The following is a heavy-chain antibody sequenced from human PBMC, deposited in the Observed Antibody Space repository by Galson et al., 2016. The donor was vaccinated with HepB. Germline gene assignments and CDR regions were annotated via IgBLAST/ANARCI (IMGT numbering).Heavy chain of an antibody. CDR1: GFTFSHYG. V-gene: IGHV3-33*01. J-gene: IGHJ4*02. D-gene: IGHD3-22*01. CDR2: IWSDGSQK. Sequence: SLRLSCAASGFTFSHYGLHWVRQAPGRGLEWVAAIWSDGSQKHYADSVEGRFTISRDDSKNTMYLQMNGLRGDDTALYYCGRDLRITVIDDWGQGTLVTVSS. CDR3: GRDLRITVIDD.